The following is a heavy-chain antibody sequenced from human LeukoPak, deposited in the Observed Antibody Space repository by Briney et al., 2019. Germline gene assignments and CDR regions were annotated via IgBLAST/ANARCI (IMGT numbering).Heavy chain of an antibody. D-gene: IGHD2-2*01. J-gene: IGHJ4*02. CDR3: TREDIVVVPAAMPFDY. Sequence: GGSLRLSCTASGFTFGDYAMSWVRQAPGKGLEWVGFIRSKAYGGTTAYAASVKGRFTISRDDSKSIAYLQMNSLKTEDTAVYYCTREDIVVVPAAMPFDYWGQGTLVTVSS. CDR2: IRSKAYGGTT. V-gene: IGHV3-49*04. CDR1: GFTFGDYA.